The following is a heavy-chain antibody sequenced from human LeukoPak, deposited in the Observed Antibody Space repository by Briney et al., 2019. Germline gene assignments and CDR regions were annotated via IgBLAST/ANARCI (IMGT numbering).Heavy chain of an antibody. J-gene: IGHJ4*02. D-gene: IGHD4-17*01. Sequence: PGGSLRLSCAASGFTVSSNYMSWVRQAPGKGLEWVSVIFSGGTTYYADSVKGRFTISRDNAKNTLYLQMSSLRAEDTAVYYCARDLAYGGDYWGQGTLVTVSS. CDR3: ARDLAYGGDY. CDR2: IFSGGTT. V-gene: IGHV3-53*01. CDR1: GFTVSSNY.